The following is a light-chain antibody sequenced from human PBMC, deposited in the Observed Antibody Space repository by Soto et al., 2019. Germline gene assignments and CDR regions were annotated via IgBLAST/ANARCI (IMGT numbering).Light chain of an antibody. CDR2: EAY. CDR1: SXXVXXXXX. Sequence: QSVLTQXXXVXGSPGQXXXXXXTGXSXXVXXXXXVSWYQXYXGNAPXLIIFEAYKRPSGVSNRFSGSKSGSTASLTISGLQAEDEADYYCCSNAVGSTYVFGTGTKLTVL. J-gene: IGLJ1*01. V-gene: IGLV2-23*01. CDR3: CSNAVGSTYV.